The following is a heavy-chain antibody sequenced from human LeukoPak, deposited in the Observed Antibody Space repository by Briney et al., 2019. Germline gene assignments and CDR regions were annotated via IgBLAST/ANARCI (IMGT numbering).Heavy chain of an antibody. CDR1: GFTFSSYA. D-gene: IGHD6-19*01. J-gene: IGHJ4*02. CDR3: AKDLRYSSGLFDY. V-gene: IGHV3-30*04. Sequence: GGSLRLSCAASGFTFSSYAMHWVRQAPGKGLEWVAVISYDGINKYYADSVKGRFTISRDNSKNTLYLQMNSLRAEDTAVYYCAKDLRYSSGLFDYWGQGTLVTVSS. CDR2: ISYDGINK.